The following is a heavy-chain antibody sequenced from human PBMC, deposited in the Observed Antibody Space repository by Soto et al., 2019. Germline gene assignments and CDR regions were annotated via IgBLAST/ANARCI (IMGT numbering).Heavy chain of an antibody. V-gene: IGHV3-66*01. CDR2: IYSGGST. J-gene: IGHJ4*02. D-gene: IGHD1-26*01. Sequence: PGGSLRLSCTASGFTVSSNYMSWVRQAPGKGLEWVSVIYSGGSTYYADSVKGRFTISRDNSKNTLYLQMNSLRAEDTAVYYCAKGRMEWELVFDYWGQGTLVTVSS. CDR3: AKGRMEWELVFDY. CDR1: GFTVSSNY.